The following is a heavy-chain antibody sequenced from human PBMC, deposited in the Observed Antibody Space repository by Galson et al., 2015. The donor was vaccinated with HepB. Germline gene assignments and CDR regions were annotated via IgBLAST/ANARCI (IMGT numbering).Heavy chain of an antibody. CDR3: ARAYNVDSWKTNWFDP. J-gene: IGHJ5*02. V-gene: IGHV3-30-3*01. CDR1: GFTFSSYA. D-gene: IGHD1-1*01. Sequence: SLRLSCAASGFTFSSYAMHWVRQAPGKGLEWVAVISYDGSYKYYADSVKGRFTISRDISKNTLYLQMNSLRAEDTAVYSCARAYNVDSWKTNWFDPWGQGTLVTVSS. CDR2: ISYDGSYK.